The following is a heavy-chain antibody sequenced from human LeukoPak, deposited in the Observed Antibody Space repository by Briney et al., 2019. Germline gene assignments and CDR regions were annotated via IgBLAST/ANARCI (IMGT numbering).Heavy chain of an antibody. Sequence: PGGSLRLSCAASGFTFSSSAMHWVRQAPGKGLEWVAVISYDASNQYYADSVRGRFTISRDNSKNTLYLQMNSLRAEDTAVYYCARTGACSSTSCYLAFDIWGRGTLVTVSS. CDR3: ARTGACSSTSCYLAFDI. D-gene: IGHD2-2*01. CDR1: GFTFSSSA. CDR2: ISYDASNQ. J-gene: IGHJ3*02. V-gene: IGHV3-30*04.